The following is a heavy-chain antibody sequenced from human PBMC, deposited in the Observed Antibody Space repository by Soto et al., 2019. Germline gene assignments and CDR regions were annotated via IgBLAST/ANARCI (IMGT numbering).Heavy chain of an antibody. Sequence: CIGLGCAACGDSFKIYAMHWLRQAPGKGLEWVAVISYDGSNKYYADSVKGRFTISRDNSKNTLYLQMNSLRAEDTAVYYCARDRPLAARPDYYYYGMDVWGQGTTVTVSS. D-gene: IGHD6-6*01. J-gene: IGHJ6*02. CDR3: ARDRPLAARPDYYYYGMDV. V-gene: IGHV3-30-3*01. CDR1: GDSFKIYA. CDR2: ISYDGSNK.